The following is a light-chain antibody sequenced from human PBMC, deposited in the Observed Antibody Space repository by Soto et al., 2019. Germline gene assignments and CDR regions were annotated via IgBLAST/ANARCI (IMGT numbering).Light chain of an antibody. CDR1: QSLTNSY. J-gene: IGKJ5*01. CDR3: QQYGTSEII. V-gene: IGKV3-20*01. Sequence: MVWNRCPDTLSLSRGNRATLSCGASQSLTNSYIAWYQVKPGQAPRLLIYDTSSRSTGIPDRFSGSGSGTDFTFTITRLEPENFAVFYCQQYGTSEIIVGQGTRLEIK. CDR2: DTS.